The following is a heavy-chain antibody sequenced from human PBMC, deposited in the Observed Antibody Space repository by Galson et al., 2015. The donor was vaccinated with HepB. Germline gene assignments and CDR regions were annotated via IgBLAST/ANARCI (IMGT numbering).Heavy chain of an antibody. D-gene: IGHD1-1*01. CDR2: SRGEDFNT. V-gene: IGHV3-23*01. CDR1: GFTFTNYA. CDR3: ARAAYSTTGNTYGWFDP. J-gene: IGHJ5*02. Sequence: SLRLPCAASGFTFTNYAMTWVRQAPGKGLEWVSISRGEDFNTHYADSVEGRFTISRDNSKNTLYLQMDSLRAEDTAIYYCARAAYSTTGNTYGWFDPWGQGTLVTVSS.